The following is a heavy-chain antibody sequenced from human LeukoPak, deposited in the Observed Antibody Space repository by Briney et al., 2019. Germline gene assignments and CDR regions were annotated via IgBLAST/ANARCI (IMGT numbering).Heavy chain of an antibody. D-gene: IGHD2-15*01. CDR2: IYYSGST. CDR3: ARQDIVVVVAARDNWFDP. J-gene: IGHJ5*02. V-gene: IGHV4-59*08. Sequence: SETLSLTCTVSGGSISSYYWSWIRQPPGKGLEWIGYIYYSGSTNYNPSLKSRVTISVDTSKNQFSLKLSSVTAADTAVYYCARQDIVVVVAARDNWFDPGGQGTLVTVSS. CDR1: GGSISSYY.